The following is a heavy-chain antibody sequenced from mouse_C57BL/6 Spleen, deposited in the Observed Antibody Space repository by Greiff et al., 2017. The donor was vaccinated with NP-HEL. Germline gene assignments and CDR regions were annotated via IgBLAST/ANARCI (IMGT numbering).Heavy chain of an antibody. CDR3: ARLGTTVVATDYYAMDY. CDR1: GYTFTSYG. Sequence: QVQLQQPGAELARPGASVKLSCKASGYTFTSYGISWVKQRTGQGLEWIGEIYPRSGNTYYNEKFKGKATLTADKSSSTAYMELRSLTSEDSAVYFCARLGTTVVATDYYAMDYWGQGTSVTVSS. D-gene: IGHD1-1*01. CDR2: IYPRSGNT. V-gene: IGHV1-81*01. J-gene: IGHJ4*01.